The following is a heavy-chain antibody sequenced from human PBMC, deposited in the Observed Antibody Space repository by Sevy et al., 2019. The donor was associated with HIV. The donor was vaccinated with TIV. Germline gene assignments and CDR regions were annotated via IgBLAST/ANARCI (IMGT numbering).Heavy chain of an antibody. CDR3: ARGSGWLTDY. V-gene: IGHV3-7*01. CDR2: IKKDGTGE. Sequence: GGSLRLSCAVSGFTFSRHYMTWVRQAPGKGLEWVANIKKDGTGEYYVDSVKGRFTISRDNAKNSLYLQMNSLRAEDTAVYYCARGSGWLTDYWGQGTLVTVSS. D-gene: IGHD6-19*01. CDR1: GFTFSRHY. J-gene: IGHJ4*02.